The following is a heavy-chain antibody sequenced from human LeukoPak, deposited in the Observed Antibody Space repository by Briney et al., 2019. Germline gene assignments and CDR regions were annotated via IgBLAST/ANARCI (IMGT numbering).Heavy chain of an antibody. CDR2: VTSRGVGT. CDR1: GFTFSSYA. Sequence: GGSLRLSCTDSGFTFSSYALAWVRQAPGKGLEWVAAVTSRGVGTHYADSVKGRFTISRDNSKNTIYLQMNSLRAEDTAIYYCGSDPDGDYVGALGYWGRGTLVTISS. CDR3: GSDPDGDYVGALGY. D-gene: IGHD4-17*01. J-gene: IGHJ4*01. V-gene: IGHV3-23*01.